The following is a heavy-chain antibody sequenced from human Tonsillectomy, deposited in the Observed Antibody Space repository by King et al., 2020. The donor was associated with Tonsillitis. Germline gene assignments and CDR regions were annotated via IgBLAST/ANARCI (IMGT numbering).Heavy chain of an antibody. CDR3: ARVRDHSSGWYFDF. CDR2: VIPSFTTT. Sequence: VQLVESGAEVKKPGSSVTVSCKASGGTLIIYAFSWVRQAPGQGLEWMGGVIPSFTTTTYAQQFQDRVSITADKSTATSYMELTSLRSEDAAVYYCARVRDHSSGWYFDFWGQGTLVTVSS. J-gene: IGHJ4*02. D-gene: IGHD6-19*01. CDR1: GGTLIIYA. V-gene: IGHV1-69*06.